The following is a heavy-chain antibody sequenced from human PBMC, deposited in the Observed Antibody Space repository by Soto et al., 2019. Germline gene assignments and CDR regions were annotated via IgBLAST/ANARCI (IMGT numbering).Heavy chain of an antibody. Sequence: GGSLRLSCAASEFTFSRYAMHWVRQAPGKGLEWVSVIAYDGSSKDYADSVKGRFTISRDNAKNSVYLQMNSLRAEDTAVYYCARGPSMVRLYYFDYWGQGTLVTVSS. J-gene: IGHJ4*02. CDR2: IAYDGSSK. V-gene: IGHV3-30-3*01. D-gene: IGHD3-10*01. CDR3: ARGPSMVRLYYFDY. CDR1: EFTFSRYA.